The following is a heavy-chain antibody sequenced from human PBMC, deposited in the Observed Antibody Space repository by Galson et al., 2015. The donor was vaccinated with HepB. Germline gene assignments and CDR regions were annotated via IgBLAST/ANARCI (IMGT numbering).Heavy chain of an antibody. CDR1: GFTFSNYY. D-gene: IGHD7-27*01. CDR3: ARDPPLGAPFDY. V-gene: IGHV3-21*01. CDR2: ISTISSHI. Sequence: SLRLSCAVSGFTFSNYYMNWVRQAPGKGLEWVSSISTISSHIHYADSVKGRFTISRDNAKNSLFLQMDSLRADDTAVYYCARDPPLGAPFDYWGQGTLVTVSA. J-gene: IGHJ4*02.